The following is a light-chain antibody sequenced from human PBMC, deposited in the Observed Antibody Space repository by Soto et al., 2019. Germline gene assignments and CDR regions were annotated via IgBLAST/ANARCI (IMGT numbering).Light chain of an antibody. J-gene: IGLJ1*01. V-gene: IGLV1-44*01. CDR1: SSNIGSNT. Sequence: QSALTQPHSASGAPGQRVTISCSGRSSNIGSNTVNWYQQLPGTAPKLLIYSNNQRPSGVPDRFSGSKSGTSASLAISGLQSEDEADYYCAAWDDSLNGYVFGTGTKVTVL. CDR2: SNN. CDR3: AAWDDSLNGYV.